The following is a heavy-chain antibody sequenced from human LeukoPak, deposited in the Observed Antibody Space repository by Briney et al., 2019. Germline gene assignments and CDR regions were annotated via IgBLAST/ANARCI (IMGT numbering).Heavy chain of an antibody. J-gene: IGHJ4*02. CDR3: ARGGGYSFGPYDN. CDR1: GYTFTSYD. V-gene: IGHV1-8*01. Sequence: ASVKVSCKASGYTFTSYDINWVRQATGQGLEWMGWMNPYSGNTGFAQRFQGRVSMARNTSISTDYMELTNLTSDDTAVYYCARGGGYSFGPYDNWGQGTLVTVSS. D-gene: IGHD5-18*01. CDR2: MNPYSGNT.